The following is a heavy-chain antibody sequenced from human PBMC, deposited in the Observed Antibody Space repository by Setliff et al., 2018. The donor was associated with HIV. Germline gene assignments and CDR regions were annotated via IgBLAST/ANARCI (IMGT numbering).Heavy chain of an antibody. CDR2: INEDGNKK. CDR3: ARGGSWPDY. D-gene: IGHD6-19*01. Sequence: HPGGSLRLSCAASRFSFTTSWMTWVRQAPGKGLEWIANINEDGNKKYHAGSVWGRFTISRDNAKNSLYLQMNSLRAEDTAVYYCARGGSWPDYWGQGTLVTVSS. V-gene: IGHV3-7*01. CDR1: RFSFTTSW. J-gene: IGHJ4*02.